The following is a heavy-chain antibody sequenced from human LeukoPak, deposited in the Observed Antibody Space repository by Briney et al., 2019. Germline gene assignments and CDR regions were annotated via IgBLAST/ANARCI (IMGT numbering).Heavy chain of an antibody. J-gene: IGHJ6*01. CDR2: IIPFFGIA. V-gene: IGHV1-69*04. CDR3: ARSPATKKTIYNYYGMDV. Sequence: SGKVSFKASGGNFSSYAFSWVRQAPGQGLEWMGMIIPFFGIANYAQKFPGRVTITADKSTNTAYMELSSLGSEDTAVYYCARSPATKKTIYNYYGMDVWGQGTTVTVYS. D-gene: IGHD2-15*01. CDR1: GGNFSSYA.